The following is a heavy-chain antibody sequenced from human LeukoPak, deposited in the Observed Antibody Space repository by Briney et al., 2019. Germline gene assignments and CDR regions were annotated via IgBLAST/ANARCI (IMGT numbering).Heavy chain of an antibody. CDR2: INPNSGGT. Sequence: ASVKVSCKASGYTFTGYYMHWVRQAPGQGLEWLGWINPNSGGTNSAQKFQGRVTMTRDQSISTAYMELSRLRTDHTAVYYCARDGTPPTYYYDSSGSPPFDYWGQGTLVTVSS. V-gene: IGHV1-2*02. D-gene: IGHD3-22*01. J-gene: IGHJ4*02. CDR3: ARDGTPPTYYYDSSGSPPFDY. CDR1: GYTFTGYY.